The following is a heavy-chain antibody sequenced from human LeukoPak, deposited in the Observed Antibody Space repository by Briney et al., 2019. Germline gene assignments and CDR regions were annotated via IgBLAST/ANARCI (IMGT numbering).Heavy chain of an antibody. V-gene: IGHV4-61*08. J-gene: IGHJ4*02. CDR3: ARVWSDSSGYYIYYFDY. CDR2: IYYSGST. D-gene: IGHD3-22*01. Sequence: TSQTLSLTCTVSGGSISSGDYYWSWIRQPPGKGLEWIGYIYYSGSTNYNPSLKSRVTISVDTSKNQFSLKLSSVTAADTAVYYCARVWSDSSGYYIYYFDYWGQGTLVTVSS. CDR1: GGSISSGDYY.